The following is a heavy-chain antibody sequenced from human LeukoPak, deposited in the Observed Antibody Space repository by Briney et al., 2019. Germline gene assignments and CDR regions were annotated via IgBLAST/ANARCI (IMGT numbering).Heavy chain of an antibody. V-gene: IGHV6-1*01. Sequence: SQTLSLTCAISGDTFSSNSAAWNWIRQSPSRGLEWLVRTYYRSEWHNDYAVSVKSRITINPDTSKNQFSLQLTSVTPEDTAVYYCARDSGSGDDFLDSWGQGTLVTVSS. D-gene: IGHD5-12*01. CDR3: ARDSGSGDDFLDS. J-gene: IGHJ4*02. CDR1: GDTFSSNSAA. CDR2: TYYRSEWHN.